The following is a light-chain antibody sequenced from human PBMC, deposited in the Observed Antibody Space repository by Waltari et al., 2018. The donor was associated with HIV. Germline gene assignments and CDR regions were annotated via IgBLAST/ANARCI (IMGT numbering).Light chain of an antibody. CDR3: AAWDGSLNGRVV. J-gene: IGLJ2*01. CDR1: SSNIGSNT. Sequence: QSVLTQPPSASGTPGQRVTISCSGSSSNIGSNTVNWYQQLPGTAPKLLIYSNNQRPSGVPDRFSGSKSSTSASLAISGLQSEDEADYYCAAWDGSLNGRVVFGGGTKLTVL. CDR2: SNN. V-gene: IGLV1-44*01.